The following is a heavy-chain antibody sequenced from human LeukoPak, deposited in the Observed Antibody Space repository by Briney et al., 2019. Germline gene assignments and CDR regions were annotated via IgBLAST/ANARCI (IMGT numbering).Heavy chain of an antibody. Sequence: PGGSLRLSCAASGFTFSSYAMSWVRQAPGKGLEWVSAISGSGGSTYYVDSVKGRFTISRDNSKNTLYLQMNSLRAEDTAVYYCAKHPPLCSGGSCYLFDYWGQGTLVTVSS. J-gene: IGHJ4*02. D-gene: IGHD2-15*01. V-gene: IGHV3-23*01. CDR1: GFTFSSYA. CDR2: ISGSGGST. CDR3: AKHPPLCSGGSCYLFDY.